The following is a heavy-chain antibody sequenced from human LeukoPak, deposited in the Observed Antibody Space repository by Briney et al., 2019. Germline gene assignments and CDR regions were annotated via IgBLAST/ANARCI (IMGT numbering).Heavy chain of an antibody. CDR3: VRGTRAFDV. J-gene: IGHJ3*01. V-gene: IGHV3-48*04. Sequence: GGSLRLSCAASGFIFSSYDFNWVRQAPGKGLEWVSYISSRSRTIYYADSVKGRFTISRDNAQKSLYLQINSLRGDDTALYYCVRGTRAFDVWGQGTMVTVSS. CDR1: GFIFSSYD. CDR2: ISSRSRTI.